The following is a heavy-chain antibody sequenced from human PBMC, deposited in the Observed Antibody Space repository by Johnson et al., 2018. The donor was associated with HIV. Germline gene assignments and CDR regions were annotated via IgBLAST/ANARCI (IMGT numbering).Heavy chain of an antibody. J-gene: IGHJ3*02. D-gene: IGHD2-15*01. CDR1: GFTFSPYW. V-gene: IGHV3-7*01. CDR2: IKEDGSEK. CDR3: ATDIVVVLAVTGTGAAFDI. Sequence: VQLVESGGGLVQPGGSLRLSCAASGFTFSPYWMSWVRQAPGKGLEWVANIKEDGSEKYYVDSVKGRFTISRDNAKNSLYLQMNSLRAEDTAVYYCATDIVVVLAVTGTGAAFDIWGQGTMVTVSS.